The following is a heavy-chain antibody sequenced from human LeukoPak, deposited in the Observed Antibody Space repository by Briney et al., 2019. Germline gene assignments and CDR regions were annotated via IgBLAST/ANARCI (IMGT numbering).Heavy chain of an antibody. V-gene: IGHV1-18*01. CDR3: ARGPYCGGDCASNDSFDV. CDR2: ISAYNGNT. J-gene: IGHJ3*01. Sequence: ASVKVSCKASGYTFTSYGFNWVRQAPGQGLEWMGWISAYNGNTNYAQKFQGRVTMTSDTFTSTAYMELRSLRSDDTAVYYCARGPYCGGDCASNDSFDVWGQGTMVSVSS. D-gene: IGHD2-21*02. CDR1: GYTFTSYG.